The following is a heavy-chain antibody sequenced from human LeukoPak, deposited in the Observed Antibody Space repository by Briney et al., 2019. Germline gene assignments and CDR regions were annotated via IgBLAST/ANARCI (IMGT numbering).Heavy chain of an antibody. Sequence: QPGGSLRLSYASSGFTFDDYVMHWVRQAPGKGLEWVSLISGDVGTTYYADSVKGRFTISRDNSKNSLYLQMNSLRTEDTALYYCAKDSSGYYTRWYYHYCVDVWGKGTTVTVSS. CDR2: ISGDVGTT. CDR1: GFTFDDYV. V-gene: IGHV3-43*02. CDR3: AKDSSGYYTRWYYHYCVDV. D-gene: IGHD3-3*01. J-gene: IGHJ6*03.